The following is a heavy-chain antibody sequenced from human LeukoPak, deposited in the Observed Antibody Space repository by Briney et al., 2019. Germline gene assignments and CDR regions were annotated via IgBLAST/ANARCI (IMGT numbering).Heavy chain of an antibody. Sequence: ASVKVSCKASGGTFSNYVINWVRQAPGQGLEWMGWINTDSGGTNYAQKFQARVSMTKDASISTAYMQLSRLRSADTAVYYCARSPHILTGENFDYWGQGTLLTVSS. J-gene: IGHJ4*02. CDR3: ARSPHILTGENFDY. CDR2: INTDSGGT. D-gene: IGHD3-9*01. V-gene: IGHV1-2*02. CDR1: GGTFSNYV.